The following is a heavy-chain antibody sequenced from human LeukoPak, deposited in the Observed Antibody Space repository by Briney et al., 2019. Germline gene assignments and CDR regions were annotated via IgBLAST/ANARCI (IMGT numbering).Heavy chain of an antibody. V-gene: IGHV4-39*07. Sequence: SETLSLTCTVSGVSISSSSYYWGWIRQPPGKGLEWIGSIYYSGSTYYNPSLKSRVTISVDTSKNQFSLKLSSVTAADTAVYYCARENCSGGSCYVDYWGQGTLVTASS. CDR3: ARENCSGGSCYVDY. CDR2: IYYSGST. D-gene: IGHD2-15*01. J-gene: IGHJ4*02. CDR1: GVSISSSSYY.